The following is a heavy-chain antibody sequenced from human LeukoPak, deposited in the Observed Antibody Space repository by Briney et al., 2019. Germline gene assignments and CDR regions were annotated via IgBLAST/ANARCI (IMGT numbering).Heavy chain of an antibody. J-gene: IGHJ6*02. CDR2: IYYSGST. V-gene: IGHV4-59*01. D-gene: IGHD3-10*01. CDR3: ARDLRTMVRGVYYYGMDV. Sequence: SETLSLTCTVSGGSISSYYWSWIRQPPGKGLEWIGYIYYSGSTNYNPSLKSRVTISVDTSENQFSLKLSSVTAADTAVYYCARDLRTMVRGVYYYGMDVWGQGTTVTVSS. CDR1: GGSISSYY.